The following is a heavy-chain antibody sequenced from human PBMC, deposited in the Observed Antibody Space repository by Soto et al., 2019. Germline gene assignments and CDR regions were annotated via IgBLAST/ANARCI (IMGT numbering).Heavy chain of an antibody. CDR2: ISGSGGST. CDR1: GFTFSSYP. CDR3: ANERGSYSLVFDY. V-gene: IGHV3-23*01. J-gene: IGHJ4*02. D-gene: IGHD1-26*01. Sequence: EVQLLESGGGLVQPGGSLRLSCAASGFTFSSYPMSWVRQAPGKGLEWVSAISGSGGSTYYADSVKRRFTISRDNSKNTLYLQMNSLRAEDTAVYYCANERGSYSLVFDYWGQGTLVTVSS.